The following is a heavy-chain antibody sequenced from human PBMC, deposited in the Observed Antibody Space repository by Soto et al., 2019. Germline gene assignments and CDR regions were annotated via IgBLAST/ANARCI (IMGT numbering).Heavy chain of an antibody. Sequence: SETLSLTCSVSGGSIGNYYWRWIRQTPEKRLEWIGYIYYNGNTKYNPSLQSRVTISLDTSKNHLSLQLSSVTAADTAVYYCARAIFAVAAYYFDYWGQGTLVSVSS. D-gene: IGHD3-3*01. J-gene: IGHJ4*02. V-gene: IGHV4-59*01. CDR1: GGSIGNYY. CDR2: IYYNGNT. CDR3: ARAIFAVAAYYFDY.